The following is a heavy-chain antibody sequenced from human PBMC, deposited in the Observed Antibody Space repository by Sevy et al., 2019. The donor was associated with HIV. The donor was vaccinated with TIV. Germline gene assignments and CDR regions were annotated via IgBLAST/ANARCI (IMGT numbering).Heavy chain of an antibody. CDR1: GFNFSVYW. CDR2: MKEDGSDK. D-gene: IGHD5-18*01. CDR3: VREGVGGYSYSLDC. J-gene: IGHJ4*02. V-gene: IGHV3-7*01. Sequence: GGSLRLSCAASGFNFSVYWMSWVRQAPGKGLEWVATMKEDGSDKDYVDSVKGRFTISRDNAKNSLYLQMNSLRAEDTAVYYCVREGVGGYSYSLDCWGQGSLVTVSS.